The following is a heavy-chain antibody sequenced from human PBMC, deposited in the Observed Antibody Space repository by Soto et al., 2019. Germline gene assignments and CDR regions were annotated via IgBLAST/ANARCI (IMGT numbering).Heavy chain of an antibody. Sequence: SETLSLTCTVSADSISPCFWSWVRQPPGKGPEWIGYVSYSGLTNYNPSLESRVTISVDTSQNQFSLRLSSVITADTAVYYCARHHRYCSGGTCYVFDHWGQGILVTVS. D-gene: IGHD2-15*01. J-gene: IGHJ4*02. CDR3: ARHHRYCSGGTCYVFDH. CDR2: VSYSGLT. CDR1: ADSISPCF. V-gene: IGHV4-59*08.